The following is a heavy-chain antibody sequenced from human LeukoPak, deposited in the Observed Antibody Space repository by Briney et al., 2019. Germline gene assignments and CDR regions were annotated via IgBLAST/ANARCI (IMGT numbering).Heavy chain of an antibody. V-gene: IGHV4-34*01. CDR2: IYHSGST. Sequence: PSETLSLTCAVYGGSFSGYYWSWIRQPPGKGLEWIGEIYHSGSTNYNPSLKSRVTISVDKSKNQFSLKLSSVTAADTAVYYCARAYSSWFDPWGQGTLVTVSS. J-gene: IGHJ5*02. CDR1: GGSFSGYY. CDR3: ARAYSSWFDP. D-gene: IGHD6-13*01.